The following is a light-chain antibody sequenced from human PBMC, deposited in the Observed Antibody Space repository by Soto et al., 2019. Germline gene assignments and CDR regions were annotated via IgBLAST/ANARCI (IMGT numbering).Light chain of an antibody. CDR2: AAS. J-gene: IGKJ3*01. CDR1: QSISSY. Sequence: DIQMTQSPSSLSASVGDRVTITCRASQSISSYLNWYQQKPGKAPKLLIYAASSLQSGVPSRFSGNGSGTDFTLTISSLQPEDFATYYCQHSYSTFTFGPGTKVDIK. CDR3: QHSYSTFT. V-gene: IGKV1-39*01.